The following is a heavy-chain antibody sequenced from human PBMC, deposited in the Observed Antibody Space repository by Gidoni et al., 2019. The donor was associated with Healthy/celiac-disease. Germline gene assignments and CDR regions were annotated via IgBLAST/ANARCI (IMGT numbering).Heavy chain of an antibody. Sequence: QVQLVESGGGVVQPGRSLRLSCAASGFTFSSYAMHWVRQAPGKGLEWVAVISYDGSNKYYADSVKGRFTISRDNSKNTLYLQMNSLRAEDTAVYYCARSSGMATPRFDYWGQGTLVTVSS. V-gene: IGHV3-30*04. CDR3: ARSSGMATPRFDY. CDR2: ISYDGSNK. D-gene: IGHD5-12*01. CDR1: GFTFSSYA. J-gene: IGHJ4*02.